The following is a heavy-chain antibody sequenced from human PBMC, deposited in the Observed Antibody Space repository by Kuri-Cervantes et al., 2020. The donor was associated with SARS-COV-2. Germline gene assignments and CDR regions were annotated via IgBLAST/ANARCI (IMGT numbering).Heavy chain of an antibody. CDR1: GGSISSSSYY. CDR3: ARQGLSIAAPGRRWFDP. V-gene: IGHV4-39*01. D-gene: IGHD6-6*01. CDR2: IYYSGST. J-gene: IGHJ5*02. Sequence: SETLSLTCTVSGGSISSSSYYWGWIRQPPGKGLEWIGSIYYSGSTYYNPSLKSRVTISVDTSKNQFSLKLSSVTAADTAVYYCARQGLSIAAPGRRWFDPWGQGTLVTVSS.